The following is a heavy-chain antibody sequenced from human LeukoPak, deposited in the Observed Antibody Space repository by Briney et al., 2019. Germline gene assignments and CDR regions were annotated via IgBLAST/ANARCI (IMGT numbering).Heavy chain of an antibody. CDR3: ARDPCSSTSCYGGSYYFDY. J-gene: IGHJ4*02. CDR1: GFTFSDYY. V-gene: IGHV3-11*06. Sequence: GGSLRLSCAASGFTFSDYYMSWIRQAPGKGLEWVSYISSSSSYTNYADSVKGRFAISRDNAKNSLYLQMNSLRAEDTAVYYCARDPCSSTSCYGGSYYFDYWGQGTLVTVSS. D-gene: IGHD2-2*01. CDR2: ISSSSSYT.